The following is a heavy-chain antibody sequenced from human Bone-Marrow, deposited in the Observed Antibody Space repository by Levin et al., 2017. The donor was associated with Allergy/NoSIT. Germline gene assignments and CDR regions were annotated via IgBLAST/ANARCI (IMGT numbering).Heavy chain of an antibody. V-gene: IGHV1-18*01. CDR2: ISAYNGNT. CDR1: GYTFTSYG. CDR3: ARDGYRLLAYYYGMDV. D-gene: IGHD5-24*01. Sequence: GESLKISCKASGYTFTSYGISWVRQAPGQGLEWMGWISAYNGNTNYAQKLQGRVTMTTDTSTSTAYMELRSLRSDDTAVYYCARDGYRLLAYYYGMDVWGQGTTVTVSS. J-gene: IGHJ6*02.